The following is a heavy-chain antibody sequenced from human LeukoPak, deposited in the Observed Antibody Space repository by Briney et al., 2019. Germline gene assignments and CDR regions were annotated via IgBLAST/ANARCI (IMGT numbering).Heavy chain of an antibody. Sequence: SETLSLTCTVSGGSISSYYWSWIRQPAGKGLEWIGRIYTSGSTNYNPSLKSRVTMSVDTSKNQFSLRLSSVNAADSAVYFCAREGTSGGLNWLDPWGQGTLVTVSS. D-gene: IGHD3-10*01. CDR3: AREGTSGGLNWLDP. CDR2: IYTSGST. V-gene: IGHV4-4*07. CDR1: GGSISSYY. J-gene: IGHJ5*02.